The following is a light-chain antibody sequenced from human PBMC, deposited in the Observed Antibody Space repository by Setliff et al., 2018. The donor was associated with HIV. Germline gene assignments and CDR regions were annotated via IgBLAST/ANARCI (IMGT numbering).Light chain of an antibody. CDR1: SSDVGSYNY. Sequence: QSALTQPASVSGSPGQSITISCTGTSSDVGSYNYVSWYQQHPVKAPKLMISEVSNRPSGVSNRFSGSKSDNTASLTISGLQAEDEADYFCSAFTTTTTLVFGTGTKVTVL. J-gene: IGLJ1*01. CDR3: SAFTTTTTLV. V-gene: IGLV2-14*01. CDR2: EVS.